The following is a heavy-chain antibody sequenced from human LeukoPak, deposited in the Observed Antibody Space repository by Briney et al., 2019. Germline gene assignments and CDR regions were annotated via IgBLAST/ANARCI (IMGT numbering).Heavy chain of an antibody. CDR3: AKVRRGHMFGSADDAFDI. Sequence: PGGSLRLSCAASGFTFSSYAMSWVRQAPGKGLEWVSAISGSGGSTYYADSVKGRFTISRDNSKNTLYLQMNSLRAEDTAVYYCAKVRRGHMFGSADDAFDIWGQGTMVTVSS. D-gene: IGHD3-10*02. V-gene: IGHV3-23*01. CDR1: GFTFSSYA. CDR2: ISGSGGST. J-gene: IGHJ3*02.